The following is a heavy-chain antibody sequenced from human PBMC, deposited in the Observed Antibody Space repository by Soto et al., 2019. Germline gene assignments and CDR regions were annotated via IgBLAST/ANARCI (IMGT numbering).Heavy chain of an antibody. J-gene: IGHJ6*04. CDR3: GRGPSPRAPAGGTPYYYAMDV. CDR1: GYDFTAYD. D-gene: IGHD6-13*01. V-gene: IGHV1-8*02. Sequence: ASVKVSCKVSGYDFTAYDINWVRQASGQGLEWMGWMNPINGATGTARRFQGRVSLSRNTATGTAYLELTSLRSDDTAVYYCGRGPSPRAPAGGTPYYYAMDVRGKGTTVTVSS. CDR2: MNPINGAT.